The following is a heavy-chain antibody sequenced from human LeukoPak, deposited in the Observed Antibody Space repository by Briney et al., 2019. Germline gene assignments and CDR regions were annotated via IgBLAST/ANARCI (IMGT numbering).Heavy chain of an antibody. Sequence: ASVKVSCKASGYAFASYDINWVRQATGQGLEWMGWMNPNSGNTGYAQKFQGRVTMTRNTSISTAYMELSSLRSEDTAVYYCVKAAAGSWGQGTLVTVSS. CDR3: VKAAAGS. J-gene: IGHJ4*02. V-gene: IGHV1-8*01. CDR1: GYAFASYD. D-gene: IGHD6-13*01. CDR2: MNPNSGNT.